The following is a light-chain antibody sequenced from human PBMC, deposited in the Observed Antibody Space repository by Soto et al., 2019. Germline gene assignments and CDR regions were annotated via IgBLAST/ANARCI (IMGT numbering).Light chain of an antibody. Sequence: EIVLTQSPATLSLSPGERATLSCRASQSVSTYLGWYQEKPGQPPRLVFSEASNRATGIPARFSGSGSGTAFPRTISSLEPEDFAVYFCHQRYSWPHTFGRGTKLEI. CDR2: EAS. J-gene: IGKJ2*01. CDR3: HQRYSWPHT. CDR1: QSVSTY. V-gene: IGKV3-11*01.